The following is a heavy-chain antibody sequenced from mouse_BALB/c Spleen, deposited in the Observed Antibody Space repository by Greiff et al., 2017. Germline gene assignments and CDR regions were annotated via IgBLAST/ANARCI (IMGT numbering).Heavy chain of an antibody. J-gene: IGHJ3*01. Sequence: QVQLQQSGAELMKPGASVKISCKATGYTFSSYWIEWVKQRPGHGLEWIGEILPGSGSTNYNEKFKGKATFTADTSSNTAYMQLSSLTSEDSAVYYCAGYRYGIRFAYWGQGTLVTVSA. CDR3: AGYRYGIRFAY. D-gene: IGHD2-14*01. CDR2: ILPGSGST. CDR1: GYTFSSYW. V-gene: IGHV1-9*01.